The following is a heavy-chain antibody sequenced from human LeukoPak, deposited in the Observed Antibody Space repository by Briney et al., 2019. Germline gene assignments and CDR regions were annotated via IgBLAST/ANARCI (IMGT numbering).Heavy chain of an antibody. CDR1: GYSISSGYY. Sequence: SETLSLTCTVSGYSISSGYYWGWIRQPPGKGLEWIGSIYHSGSTYYNPSLKRRVTISVDTSKNQFSLKLSSVTAADTAVYYCTRSLVSMAFDIWGQGTMVTVSS. V-gene: IGHV4-38-2*02. CDR3: TRSLVSMAFDI. D-gene: IGHD2-21*01. CDR2: IYHSGST. J-gene: IGHJ3*02.